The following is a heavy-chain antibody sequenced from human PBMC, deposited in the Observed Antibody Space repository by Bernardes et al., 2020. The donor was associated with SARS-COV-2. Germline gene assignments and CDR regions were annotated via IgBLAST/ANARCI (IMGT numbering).Heavy chain of an antibody. CDR1: GFTFSSYA. J-gene: IGHJ4*02. V-gene: IGHV3-23*01. CDR3: ARPGPLGVYCSGGSCYPFDY. CDR2: ISGSGGST. D-gene: IGHD2-15*01. Sequence: GGSLRLSCAASGFTFSSYAMSWVRQAPGKGLEWVSAISGSGGSTYYADSVKGRFTISRDNSKNTLYLQMNSLRAEDTAVYYCARPGPLGVYCSGGSCYPFDYWGQGTLVTVSS.